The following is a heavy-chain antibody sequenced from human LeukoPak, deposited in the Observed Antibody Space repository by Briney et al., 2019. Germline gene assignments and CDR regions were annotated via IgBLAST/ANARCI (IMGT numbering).Heavy chain of an antibody. V-gene: IGHV4-59*08. J-gene: IGHJ4*02. Sequence: PSETLSLTCTVSGGSISRYYWSWIRQPPGKGLEWIGYISYSGSTNYNPSLKSRVTISVDTSKNQFSLKLSSVTAADTAVYYCARLGPAAGTSFDYWGQGTLVTVSS. CDR3: ARLGPAAGTSFDY. D-gene: IGHD6-13*01. CDR1: GGSISRYY. CDR2: ISYSGST.